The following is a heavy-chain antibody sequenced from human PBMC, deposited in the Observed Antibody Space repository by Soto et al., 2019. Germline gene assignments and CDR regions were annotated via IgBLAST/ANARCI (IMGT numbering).Heavy chain of an antibody. V-gene: IGHV4-39*01. CDR2: IYYSGST. Sequence: PSETLSLTXTVSGGSISSSSYYWGWSRQPPGKGLEWIGSIYYSGSTYYNPSLKSRVTISVDTSKNQFSLKLSSVTAADTAVYYCARLSNYRSGSYYNRNLLAYGMDVWGQGTTVTVSS. CDR1: GGSISSSSYY. J-gene: IGHJ6*02. D-gene: IGHD3-10*01. CDR3: ARLSNYRSGSYYNRNLLAYGMDV.